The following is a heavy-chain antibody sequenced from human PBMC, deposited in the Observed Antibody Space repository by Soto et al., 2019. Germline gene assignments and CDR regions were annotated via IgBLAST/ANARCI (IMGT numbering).Heavy chain of an antibody. J-gene: IGHJ4*02. D-gene: IGHD5-12*01. CDR3: TSRRSRGYDSSFWDY. Sequence: GGSLRLSCAASGFTFSGSAMHWVRQASGKGLEWVGRIRSKANSYATAYAASVKGRFTISRDDSKNTAYLQMNSLKTEDTAVYYCTSRRSRGYDSSFWDYWGQGTLVTVSS. CDR1: GFTFSGSA. V-gene: IGHV3-73*01. CDR2: IRSKANSYAT.